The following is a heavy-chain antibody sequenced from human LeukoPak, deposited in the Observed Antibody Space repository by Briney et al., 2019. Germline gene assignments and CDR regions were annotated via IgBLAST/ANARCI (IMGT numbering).Heavy chain of an antibody. Sequence: GGSLRLSCAASGFTFSSYSMNWVRQAPGKGLEWVSSISSSSSYIYYADSVKGRFTISRDNAKNSLYLQMNSLRAEDTAVYYCARDQDNTVLVGYGSGSYYLDYWGQGTLVTVSS. J-gene: IGHJ4*02. CDR1: GFTFSSYS. CDR3: ARDQDNTVLVGYGSGSYYLDY. CDR2: ISSSSSYI. V-gene: IGHV3-21*01. D-gene: IGHD3-10*01.